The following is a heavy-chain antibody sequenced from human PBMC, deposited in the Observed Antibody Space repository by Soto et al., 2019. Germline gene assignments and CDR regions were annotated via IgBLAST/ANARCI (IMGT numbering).Heavy chain of an antibody. CDR3: ATGAAGVAAHVI. CDR1: GFTFSSYA. V-gene: IGHV3-23*01. Sequence: EVQLLESGGGLVQPGGSLRLSCAASGFTFSSYAMSWVRQAPGKGLEWVSAISGSGSTFYADSVKGRFTISRDNSKNTLYLQMNSLRAEDTAVYYCATGAAGVAAHVIWGQGTLVTVSS. D-gene: IGHD6-13*01. CDR2: ISGSGST. J-gene: IGHJ4*02.